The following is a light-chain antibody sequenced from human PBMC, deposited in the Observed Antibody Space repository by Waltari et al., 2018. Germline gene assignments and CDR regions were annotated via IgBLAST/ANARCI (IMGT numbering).Light chain of an antibody. J-gene: IGLJ1*01. V-gene: IGLV2-23*02. CDR2: EVN. Sequence: QSALAQPASVSGSPGQSITISCTGSSSDVGGYDLVPWYQGHPNKAPKLIIYEVNKRPSGVSDRFSGSKSGNTASLTISGLQAEDEADYYCCSFAGRTPYVFGTGTKVSVL. CDR1: SSDVGGYDL. CDR3: CSFAGRTPYV.